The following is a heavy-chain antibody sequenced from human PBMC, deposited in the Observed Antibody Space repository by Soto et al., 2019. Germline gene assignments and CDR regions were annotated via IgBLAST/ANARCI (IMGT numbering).Heavy chain of an antibody. Sequence: GGSLRLSCAASGFTFSSCWMHWVRQAPGKGLVWVSRISSDGSTTNYADFVKGRFTISRDNAKNTLYLQMNNLRAEDTAVYYCASLYSSAWARDYWGQGTLVTVSS. D-gene: IGHD6-19*01. J-gene: IGHJ4*02. CDR2: ISSDGSTT. CDR1: GFTFSSCW. CDR3: ASLYSSAWARDY. V-gene: IGHV3-74*01.